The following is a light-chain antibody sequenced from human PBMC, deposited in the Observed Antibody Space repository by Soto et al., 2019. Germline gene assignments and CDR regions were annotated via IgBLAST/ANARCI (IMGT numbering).Light chain of an antibody. CDR3: QQRLNLPPG. J-gene: IGKJ1*01. Sequence: EIFLTQSPDTLSLSPGERATLTCRASQSVTNYIAWYQQRPGQAPRLLIYDASNRATGVPARFSGSRSGTDFTLTIRDLEPADFGRYYCQQRLNLPPGFGQGTKVEIK. CDR2: DAS. V-gene: IGKV3-11*01. CDR1: QSVTNY.